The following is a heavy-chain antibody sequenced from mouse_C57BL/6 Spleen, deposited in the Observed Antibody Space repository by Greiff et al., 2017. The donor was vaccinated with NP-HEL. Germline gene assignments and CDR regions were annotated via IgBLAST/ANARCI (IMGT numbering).Heavy chain of an antibody. CDR3: ARGTYYGSSPWYFDV. J-gene: IGHJ1*03. Sequence: EVKLMESGGGLVKPGGSLKLSCAASGFTFSSYAMSWVRQTPEKRLEWVATISDGGSYTYYPDNVKGRFTISRDNAKNNLYLQMSHLKSEDTAMYYCARGTYYGSSPWYFDVWGTGTTVTVSS. V-gene: IGHV5-4*03. CDR1: GFTFSSYA. CDR2: ISDGGSYT. D-gene: IGHD1-1*01.